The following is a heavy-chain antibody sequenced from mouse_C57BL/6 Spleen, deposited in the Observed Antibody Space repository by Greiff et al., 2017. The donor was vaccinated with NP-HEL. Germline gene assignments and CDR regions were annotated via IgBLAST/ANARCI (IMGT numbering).Heavy chain of an antibody. CDR3: ARHKEYYDYDDWFAY. J-gene: IGHJ3*01. V-gene: IGHV5-6*01. Sequence: VQLKESGGDLVKPGGSLKLSCAASGFTFSSYGMSWVRQTPDKRLEWVATISSGGSYTYYPDSVKGRFTISRDNAKNTLYLQMSSLKSEDTAMYYCARHKEYYDYDDWFAYWGQGTLVTVSA. CDR2: ISSGGSYT. CDR1: GFTFSSYG. D-gene: IGHD2-4*01.